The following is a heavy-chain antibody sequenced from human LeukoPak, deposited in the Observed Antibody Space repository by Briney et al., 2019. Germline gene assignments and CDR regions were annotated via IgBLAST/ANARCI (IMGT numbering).Heavy chain of an antibody. Sequence: PGGSLRLSCAASGFTFSSYGMHWVRQAPGKGLEWVAVIWYDGSNKYYADSVKGRFTISRDNSKNTLYLQMNSLRAKNTAMYYCARDGGQEYYYDSSGYPLDYWGQGTLVTVSS. J-gene: IGHJ4*02. CDR1: GFTFSSYG. D-gene: IGHD3-22*01. CDR2: IWYDGSNK. V-gene: IGHV3-33*01. CDR3: ARDGGQEYYYDSSGYPLDY.